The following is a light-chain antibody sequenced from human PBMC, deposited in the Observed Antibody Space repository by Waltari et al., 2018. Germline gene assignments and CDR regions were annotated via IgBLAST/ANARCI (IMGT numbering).Light chain of an antibody. CDR3: QQYYSDKT. V-gene: IGKV4-1*01. CDR2: WAS. Sequence: DIVMTKSPNSRAASLGESATISCMSSQSILSSSNNRNFSSCDQKKPGQPPKLLIYWASTRESGVPDRFSGSGSGTDFTLTISSLQAEDVAVYYCQQYYSDKTFGQGTKVEIK. CDR1: QSILSSSNNRNF. J-gene: IGKJ1*01.